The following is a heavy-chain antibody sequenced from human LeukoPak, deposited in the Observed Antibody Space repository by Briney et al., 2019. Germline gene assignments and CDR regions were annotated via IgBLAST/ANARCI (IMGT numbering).Heavy chain of an antibody. CDR1: GFTFYDYA. CDR2: ISGDGGST. Sequence: GGSLGLSCAASGFTFYDYALHWVRQAPGKGLEWVSLISGDGGSTYYADSVKGRVTISRDNSKNSLYLQMNSLRTEDTALYYCAKDMSWGNNWNDVALDYWGQGTLVTVSS. D-gene: IGHD1-20*01. CDR3: AKDMSWGNNWNDVALDY. V-gene: IGHV3-43*02. J-gene: IGHJ4*02.